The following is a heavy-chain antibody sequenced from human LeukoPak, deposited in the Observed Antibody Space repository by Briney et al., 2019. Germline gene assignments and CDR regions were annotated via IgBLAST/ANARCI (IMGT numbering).Heavy chain of an antibody. Sequence: GGSLRLSCAASGFTFSSYAMSWVRQAPGKGLEWVSSISASTSSIYYADSVKGRFTISRDNAKNSLYLQMNSLRVEDTAVYYCARFGFAADYWGQGTLVTVSS. D-gene: IGHD3-10*01. CDR3: ARFGFAADY. CDR1: GFTFSSYA. V-gene: IGHV3-21*01. CDR2: ISASTSSI. J-gene: IGHJ4*02.